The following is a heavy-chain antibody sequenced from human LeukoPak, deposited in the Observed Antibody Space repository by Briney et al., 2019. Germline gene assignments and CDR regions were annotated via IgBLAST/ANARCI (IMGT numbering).Heavy chain of an antibody. Sequence: GASVKVSCKASGYTFTSYGISWVRQAPGLGLEWMGWISAYNGNTNYAQKLQGRVTMTTDTSTSTAYMELRSLRSDDTAVYYCARAKRTVTTLSGNWFDPWGQGTLVTVSS. CDR2: ISAYNGNT. J-gene: IGHJ5*02. V-gene: IGHV1-18*01. CDR3: ARAKRTVTTLSGNWFDP. D-gene: IGHD4-17*01. CDR1: GYTFTSYG.